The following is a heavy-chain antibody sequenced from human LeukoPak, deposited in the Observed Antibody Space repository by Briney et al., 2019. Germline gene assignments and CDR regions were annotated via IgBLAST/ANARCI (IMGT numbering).Heavy chain of an antibody. Sequence: ASVKVSCKASGGTFSSYAISWVRQAPGQGLGWMGGIIPIFGTANYAQKFQGRVTITADESTSTAYMELSSLRSEDTAVYYCARESAYSSSWRRFDYWGQGTLVTVSS. D-gene: IGHD6-13*01. CDR3: ARESAYSSSWRRFDY. CDR1: GGTFSSYA. CDR2: IIPIFGTA. J-gene: IGHJ4*02. V-gene: IGHV1-69*13.